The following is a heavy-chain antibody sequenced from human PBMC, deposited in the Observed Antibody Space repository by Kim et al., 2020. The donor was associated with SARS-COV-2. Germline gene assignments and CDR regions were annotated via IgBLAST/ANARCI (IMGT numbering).Heavy chain of an antibody. D-gene: IGHD3-16*01. J-gene: IGHJ4*02. Sequence: HYLDSVKGRFSGSRDNAQNSLYLQLNSLRAEDTAVYYCARTDPFNYGYFDFWGRGTLVTVSP. V-gene: IGHV3-7*01. CDR3: ARTDPFNYGYFDF.